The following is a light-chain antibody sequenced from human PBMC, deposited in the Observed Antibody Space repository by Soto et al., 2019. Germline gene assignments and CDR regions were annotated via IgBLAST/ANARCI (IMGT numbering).Light chain of an antibody. CDR2: DVN. CDR1: DSDDAFYND. Sequence: QSVLTQPASVSGSPGQSITISCTRTDSDDAFYNDICWFQQFPGTAPKLLIYDVNKRPSGVPVRFSGSKSGKTASLIISGLQPEDEAEYYCCAYTGVNTYVFGTGTKLTVL. J-gene: IGLJ1*01. CDR3: CAYTGVNTYV. V-gene: IGLV2-14*01.